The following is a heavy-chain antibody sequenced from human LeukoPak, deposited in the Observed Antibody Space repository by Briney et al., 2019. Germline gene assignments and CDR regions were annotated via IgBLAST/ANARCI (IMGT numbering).Heavy chain of an antibody. CDR2: IKSDGITI. CDR3: VSFYETY. CDR1: GFTFSNYM. V-gene: IGHV3-74*01. Sequence: GGSLRLSCAASGFTFSNYMMHWVRQAPGKGLVWVSRIKSDGITITYADSVKGRFTISRDNAKNTLYLQMNSLRAEDTAVYYCVSFYETYWGRGTLVTVSS. D-gene: IGHD2/OR15-2a*01. J-gene: IGHJ4*02.